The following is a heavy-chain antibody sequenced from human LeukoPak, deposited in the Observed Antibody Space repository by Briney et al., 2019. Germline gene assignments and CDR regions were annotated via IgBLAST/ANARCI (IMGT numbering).Heavy chain of an antibody. Sequence: SETLSLTCAVHGGSFSGYYWSWIRQPPGKGLEWIGEINHSGSTNYNPSLKSRVTISVDTSKNQFSLKLSSVTAADTAVYYCARGVGYCSGGSCYYYFDYWGQGTLVTVSS. V-gene: IGHV4-34*01. D-gene: IGHD2-15*01. CDR3: ARGVGYCSGGSCYYYFDY. CDR2: INHSGST. J-gene: IGHJ4*02. CDR1: GGSFSGYY.